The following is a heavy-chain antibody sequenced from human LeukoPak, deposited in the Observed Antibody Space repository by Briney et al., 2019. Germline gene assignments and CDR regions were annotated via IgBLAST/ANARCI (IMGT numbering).Heavy chain of an antibody. CDR2: ISSSSSYI. CDR3: ARDDSSGYFDY. CDR1: GXTFSSYS. J-gene: IGHJ4*02. D-gene: IGHD3-22*01. V-gene: IGHV3-21*01. Sequence: GGSLRLSCAASGXTFSSYSMNWVRQAPGKGLEWALSISSSSSYIYYADSVKGRFTISRDNATNSLYLQMNSLRAEDTAVYYCARDDSSGYFDYWGQGTLVTVSS.